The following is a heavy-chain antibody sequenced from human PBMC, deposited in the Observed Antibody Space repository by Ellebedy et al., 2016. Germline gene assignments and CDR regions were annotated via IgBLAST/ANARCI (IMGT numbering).Heavy chain of an antibody. J-gene: IGHJ3*02. CDR2: IYYSGST. CDR3: ATQQESYYYDSSGYWERAFDI. D-gene: IGHD3-22*01. Sequence: SETLSLTCTVSGGSISSYYWSWIRQPPGKGLEWIGYIYYSGSTNYNPSLKSRVTISVDTSKNQFSLKLSSVTAADTAVYYCATQQESYYYDSSGYWERAFDIWGQGTMVTVSS. V-gene: IGHV4-59*01. CDR1: GGSISSYY.